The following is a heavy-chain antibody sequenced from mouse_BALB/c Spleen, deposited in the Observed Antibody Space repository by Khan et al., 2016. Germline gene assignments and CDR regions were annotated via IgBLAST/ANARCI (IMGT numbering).Heavy chain of an antibody. J-gene: IGHJ1*01. D-gene: IGHD2-10*02. CDR2: IDPYYGGT. V-gene: IGHV1-39*01. CDR1: GYSFTGYN. Sequence: VQLQQSGPELEKPGASVKISCKATGYSFTGYNMNWVKQSNGKSLEWIGNIDPYYGGTSYNQKFKGKATLTVDKSSSTAYMQLKCLTSEDSAVYYCVRRYDNYVNWYFDVWGAGTTVTVSS. CDR3: VRRYDNYVNWYFDV.